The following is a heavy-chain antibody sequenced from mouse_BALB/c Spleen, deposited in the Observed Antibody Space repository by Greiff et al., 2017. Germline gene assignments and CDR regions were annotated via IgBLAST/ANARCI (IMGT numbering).Heavy chain of an antibody. CDR3: ARRTTDYAMDY. CDR2: ISYSGST. V-gene: IGHV3-2*02. J-gene: IGHJ4*01. D-gene: IGHD1-1*01. CDR1: GYSITSDYA. Sequence: EVKLQESGPGLVKPSQSLSLTCTVTGYSITSDYAWNWIRQFPGNKLEWMGYISYSGSTSYNPSLKSRISITRDTSKNPFFLQLNSVTTEDTATYYCARRTTDYAMDYWGQGTSVTVSS.